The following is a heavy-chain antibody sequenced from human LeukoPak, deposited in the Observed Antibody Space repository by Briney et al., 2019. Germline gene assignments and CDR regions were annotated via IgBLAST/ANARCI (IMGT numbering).Heavy chain of an antibody. Sequence: SETLPLTCSVSGGSISTYYWSWIRQTPGKGLEWIGYIYYSGSTNYNPSLESRVTMSVDTSKNQLSLNLTSVTAADTAVYFCATGYSSYYFDYWGLGTLATVSS. CDR3: ATGYSSYYFDY. CDR1: GGSISTYY. D-gene: IGHD6-6*01. CDR2: IYYSGST. J-gene: IGHJ4*02. V-gene: IGHV4-59*01.